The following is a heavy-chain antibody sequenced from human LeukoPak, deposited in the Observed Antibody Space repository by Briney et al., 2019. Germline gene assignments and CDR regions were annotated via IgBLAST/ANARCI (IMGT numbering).Heavy chain of an antibody. J-gene: IGHJ4*02. CDR1: GFTFSSYA. D-gene: IGHD1-1*01. V-gene: IGHV3-30-3*01. Sequence: PGRSLRLSCAASGFTFSSYAMHWVRQAPGKGLEWVAVISYDGSNKYYADSVKGRFTISRDNSKNTLYLQMNSLRAEDTAVYYCASTNLALDYWGQGTLVTVSS. CDR3: ASTNLALDY. CDR2: ISYDGSNK.